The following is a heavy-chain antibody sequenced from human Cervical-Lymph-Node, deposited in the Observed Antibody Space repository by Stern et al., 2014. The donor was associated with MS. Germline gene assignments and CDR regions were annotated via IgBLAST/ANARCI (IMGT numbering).Heavy chain of an antibody. J-gene: IGHJ4*02. V-gene: IGHV1-46*03. Sequence: DQLVESGAEVTRPGASVKVSCKASGDTFTSHYMPWVRQAPGQGLEWMGIINPSGDGTTYAQKFQGRLTMTRDTSTSTVYMELSSLTSEDTAVYYCTRPLAGTTLLFDSWGQGTLVTVSS. D-gene: IGHD1-1*01. CDR1: GDTFTSHY. CDR3: TRPLAGTTLLFDS. CDR2: INPSGDGT.